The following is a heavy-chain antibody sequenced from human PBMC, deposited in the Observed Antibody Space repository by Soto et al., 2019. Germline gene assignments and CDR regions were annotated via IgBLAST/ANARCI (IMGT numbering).Heavy chain of an antibody. Sequence: GGSLRLSCAASGFTFTRYSMNWVRQAPGKGLEWVSSISSTTNYIYYADSMKGRFTVSRDNAKNSVYLELNSLSAEDTAVYYCARESEDLTSNFDYWGQGT. CDR1: GFTFTRYS. CDR2: ISSTTNYI. V-gene: IGHV3-21*01. CDR3: ARESEDLTSNFDY. J-gene: IGHJ4*02.